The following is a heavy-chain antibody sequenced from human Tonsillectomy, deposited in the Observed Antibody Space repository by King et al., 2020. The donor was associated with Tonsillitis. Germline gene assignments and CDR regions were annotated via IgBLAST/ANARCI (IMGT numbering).Heavy chain of an antibody. Sequence: QLQESGPRLVKPSETLSLTCSVSGGSLTNYYWSWIRQPPGKGLEWIGHIFFMGNSAYNPSLNSRVTLAVDTSKNQFSLELTSVTAADPAIYYFARSDYSSGWSGREDVWGQGLLITVSS. CDR2: IFFMGNS. J-gene: IGHJ4*02. D-gene: IGHD6-19*01. CDR1: GGSLTNYY. V-gene: IGHV4-59*01. CDR3: ARSDYSSGWSGREDV.